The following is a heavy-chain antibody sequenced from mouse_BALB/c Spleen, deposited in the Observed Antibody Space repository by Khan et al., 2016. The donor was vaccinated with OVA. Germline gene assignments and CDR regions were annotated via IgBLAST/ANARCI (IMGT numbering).Heavy chain of an antibody. J-gene: IGHJ3*01. CDR3: ARAGCYVFAY. CDR2: IYPGSDST. D-gene: IGHD2-12*01. CDR1: GYTFTDYV. V-gene: IGHV1-77*01. Sequence: QVQLQQSGPELVKPGASVKMSCKASGYTFTDYVMNWVKQRNGQGLEWIGQIYPGSDSTYYNEKFKGKATLTADRSSSTAYMQLSNLTSEDSAVYFWARAGCYVFAYWGQGTLVTVSA.